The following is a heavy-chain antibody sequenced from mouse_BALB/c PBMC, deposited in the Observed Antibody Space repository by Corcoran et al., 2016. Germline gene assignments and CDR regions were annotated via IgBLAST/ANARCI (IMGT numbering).Heavy chain of an antibody. CDR2: INTYTGEP. Sequence: QIQLVQSGPELKKPGETVKISCKASGYTFTNYGLNWVKQAPGMGFKWTGGINTYTGEPTYADDFKGRFALTLDTSASTAYLQINNLKNEDTATYFCAREPYAMDYWGQGTSVTVSS. V-gene: IGHV9-3-1*01. D-gene: IGHD6-1*01. CDR3: AREPYAMDY. CDR1: GYTFTNYG. J-gene: IGHJ4*01.